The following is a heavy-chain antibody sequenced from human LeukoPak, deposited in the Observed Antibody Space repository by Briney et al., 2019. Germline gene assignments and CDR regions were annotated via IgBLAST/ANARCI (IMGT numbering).Heavy chain of an antibody. J-gene: IGHJ4*02. CDR3: AKDYLGGKDY. Sequence: GGSLRPSCAASGFTFSSYGMHWVRQAPGKGLEWVALIWYDGSNKYYADSVKGRFTISRDNSKNTLYLQMNSLRAEDTAVYYCAKDYLGGKDYWGQGTLVTVSS. CDR1: GFTFSSYG. V-gene: IGHV3-30*02. D-gene: IGHD4-23*01. CDR2: IWYDGSNK.